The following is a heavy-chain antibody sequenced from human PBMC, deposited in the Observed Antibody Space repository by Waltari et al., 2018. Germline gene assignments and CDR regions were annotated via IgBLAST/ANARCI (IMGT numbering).Heavy chain of an antibody. CDR2: IIPIFGTE. Sequence: QVQLVQSGAEVKKPGSSVKVSCKASGGTFSSYAISWVRQAPVQGLEWMGRIIPIFGTENAEKKFQGRGTITAEKSTSTAYRELSSLRSEEPAVYYCAREQGPGGGTNFDYWGQGTLVTVSS. CDR3: AREQGPGGGTNFDY. V-gene: IGHV1-69*08. J-gene: IGHJ4*02. D-gene: IGHD3-16*01. CDR1: GGTFSSYA.